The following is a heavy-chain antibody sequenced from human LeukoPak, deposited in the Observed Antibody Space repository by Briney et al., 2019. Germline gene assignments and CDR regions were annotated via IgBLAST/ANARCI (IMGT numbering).Heavy chain of an antibody. V-gene: IGHV1-18*01. D-gene: IGHD3-16*01. J-gene: IGHJ4*02. Sequence: GASVKLSCKASVYTFTSYGTSGVRHSPGQGLEWMGWISAYNGNTNYAQKLQGRVTMTTDTSTSTAYMELRSLRSDDTAVYYCARGGSFDHWGQGALVTVSS. CDR2: ISAYNGNT. CDR1: VYTFTSYG. CDR3: ARGGSFDH.